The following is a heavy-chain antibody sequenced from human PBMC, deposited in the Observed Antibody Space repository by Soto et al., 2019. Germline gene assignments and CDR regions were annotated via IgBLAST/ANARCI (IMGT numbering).Heavy chain of an antibody. CDR3: ASGSHVPHY. V-gene: IGHV4-39*07. Sequence: PSETLSLTCTVSGGSISSSSYYWGWIRQPPGKGLEWIGSIFYSGSTYYNPSLKSRVTISVDRSKNQFSLKLSSVTAADTAVYYCASGSHVPHYWGQGTLVTVSS. CDR2: IFYSGST. J-gene: IGHJ4*02. CDR1: GGSISSSSYY. D-gene: IGHD6-6*01.